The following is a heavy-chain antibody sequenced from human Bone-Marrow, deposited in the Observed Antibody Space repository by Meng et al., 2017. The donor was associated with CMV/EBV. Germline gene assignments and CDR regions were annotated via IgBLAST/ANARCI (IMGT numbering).Heavy chain of an antibody. Sequence: GESLKISCKASGYTFTGYYMHWVRQAPGQGLEWMGWINPNSGGTNYAQKFQGRVTMTRDTSISTAYMELSRLRSDDTAVYYCARVGLVATWAGFWYWVQGTLVTVSS. D-gene: IGHD5-12*01. CDR3: ARVGLVATWAGFWY. V-gene: IGHV1-2*02. CDR2: INPNSGGT. J-gene: IGHJ4*02. CDR1: GYTFTGYY.